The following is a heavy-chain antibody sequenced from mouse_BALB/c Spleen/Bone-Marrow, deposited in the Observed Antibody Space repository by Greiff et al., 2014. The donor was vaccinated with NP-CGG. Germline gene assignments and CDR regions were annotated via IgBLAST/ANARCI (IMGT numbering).Heavy chain of an antibody. CDR3: AYYRYDVNY. J-gene: IGHJ2*01. CDR1: GYTFTSYW. D-gene: IGHD2-14*01. Sequence: DLVKPGASVELSCKASGYTFTSYWINWIKQRPGQGLEWIGRIAPGSGSTYYNEMFKGKAILTVDTSSSTAYIQLSSLSSEDSAVYFCAYYRYDVNYWGQGTTLTVSS. CDR2: IAPGSGST. V-gene: IGHV1S41*01.